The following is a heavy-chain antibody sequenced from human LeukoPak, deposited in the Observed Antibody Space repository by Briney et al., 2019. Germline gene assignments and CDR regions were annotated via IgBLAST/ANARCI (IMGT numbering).Heavy chain of an antibody. D-gene: IGHD2-2*01. CDR1: GFTFSSCA. J-gene: IGHJ5*02. CDR2: INGGGGGGT. Sequence: GGSLRLSCAASGFTFSSCAMSWVRQAPGKGLEWVSGINGGGGGGTFHADSVRGRFTISRDNSKNTLYLQMSSLRAEDTAVYYCAASLPNIVVVPAAKGPFGSWGQGTLVTVSS. V-gene: IGHV3-23*01. CDR3: AASLPNIVVVPAAKGPFGS.